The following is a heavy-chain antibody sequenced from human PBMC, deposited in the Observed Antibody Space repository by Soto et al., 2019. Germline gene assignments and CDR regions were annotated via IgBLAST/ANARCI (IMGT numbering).Heavy chain of an antibody. CDR1: EYTFTSYA. V-gene: IGHV1-3*01. D-gene: IGHD5-18*01. CDR3: ASHGYSYGYLWFDP. CDR2: INAGIGDT. Sequence: GASVKVSCKASEYTFTSYAMHWVRQAPGQRLEWMGWINAGIGDTQYSQKFQGRVTITRDTSASTAYMELSSLRSEDTAVYYCASHGYSYGYLWFDPWGQGTLVTVSS. J-gene: IGHJ5*02.